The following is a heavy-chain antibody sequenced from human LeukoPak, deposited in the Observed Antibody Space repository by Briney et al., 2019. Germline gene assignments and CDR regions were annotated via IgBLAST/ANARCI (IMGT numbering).Heavy chain of an antibody. J-gene: IGHJ6*03. Sequence: ASVKVSCKASGYTFTGYYMHWVQQAPGQGLQWMGWINPNSGGTNYAYKFQGRITMTRDTSISTAYMEPSRLRSDDTAVYCCARAGYSYGYGPYYYMDVWGKGTTVTVSS. D-gene: IGHD5-18*01. CDR2: INPNSGGT. CDR3: ARAGYSYGYGPYYYMDV. V-gene: IGHV1-2*07. CDR1: GYTFTGYY.